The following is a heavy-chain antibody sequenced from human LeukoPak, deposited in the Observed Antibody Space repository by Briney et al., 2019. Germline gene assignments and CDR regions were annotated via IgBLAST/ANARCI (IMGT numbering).Heavy chain of an antibody. CDR3: ARDHGSQGSN. CDR1: GFTFSAYS. D-gene: IGHD6-19*01. CDR2: ISSGGDTT. V-gene: IGHV3-48*01. Sequence: GGSLRLSCAASGFTFSAYSINWVRQALGKGLEWISHISSGGDTTYYADSVKGRFTISRDNSKNTLYLQMNSLRAEDTAVYYCARDHGSQGSNWGQGTLVTVSS. J-gene: IGHJ4*02.